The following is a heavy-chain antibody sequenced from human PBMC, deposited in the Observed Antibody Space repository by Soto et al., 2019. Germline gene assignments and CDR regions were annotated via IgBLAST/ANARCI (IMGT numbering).Heavy chain of an antibody. CDR3: TRDIGYYDSNGYFGY. D-gene: IGHD3-22*01. J-gene: IGHJ4*02. Sequence: GSLRLSCAASGFTFNDYYISWIRQAPGKGLEGVSYIISSGSIIYYADSVKGRFTISRDNAKNSLYLEMNSLRAEDTAVYYCTRDIGYYDSNGYFGYWGQGTLVTVSS. CDR2: IISSGSII. CDR1: GFTFNDYY. V-gene: IGHV3-11*01.